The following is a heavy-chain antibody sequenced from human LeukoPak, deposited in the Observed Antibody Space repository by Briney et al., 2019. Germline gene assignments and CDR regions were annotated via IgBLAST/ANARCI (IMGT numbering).Heavy chain of an antibody. CDR1: GFTFSNYW. D-gene: IGHD3-22*01. Sequence: GGSLRLSCAASGFTFSNYWMSWVRQAPGKGLEWVANIKGDGSYKYYVDSVKGRFTISRDNAKSSVYLQMNTLRAEDTAVYYCATSADSSGNDWGQGTLVTVSS. J-gene: IGHJ4*02. CDR3: ATSADSSGND. V-gene: IGHV3-7*03. CDR2: IKGDGSYK.